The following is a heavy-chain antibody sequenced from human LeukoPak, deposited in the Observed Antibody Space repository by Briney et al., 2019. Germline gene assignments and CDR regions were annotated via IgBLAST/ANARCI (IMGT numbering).Heavy chain of an antibody. CDR3: ARGNAELSGAFDI. Sequence: GGSLRLSCAASGFTFSSYAMSWVRQAPGKGLEWVAVIWYDGSNKYYADSVKGRFTISRDNSKNTLDLQMNSLRAEDTAVYFCARGNAELSGAFDIWGQGTMVTVSS. J-gene: IGHJ3*02. CDR1: GFTFSSYA. D-gene: IGHD3-16*02. V-gene: IGHV3-33*08. CDR2: IWYDGSNK.